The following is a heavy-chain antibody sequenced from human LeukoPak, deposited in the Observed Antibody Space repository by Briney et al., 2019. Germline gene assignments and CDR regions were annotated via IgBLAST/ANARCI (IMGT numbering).Heavy chain of an antibody. Sequence: GGSLRLSCAASGFTVSSNYMSWVRQAPGKGLEWVSLIYSDGSTYYADSVKGRFSISRHNSKNTLYLQMNSLRAEDTAVYYCAISSSGDNGYYYGMDVWGQGTTVTVSS. CDR2: IYSDGST. J-gene: IGHJ6*02. CDR3: AISSSGDNGYYYGMDV. D-gene: IGHD3-3*01. CDR1: GFTVSSNY. V-gene: IGHV3-53*04.